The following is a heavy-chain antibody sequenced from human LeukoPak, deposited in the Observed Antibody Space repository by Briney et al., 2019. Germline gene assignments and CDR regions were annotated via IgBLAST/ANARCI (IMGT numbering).Heavy chain of an antibody. CDR2: IGIRGDT. Sequence: QSGGSLRLSCAASGFTFIDYDMHWVRQAIGKGLEWVSDIGIRGDTHYSGFVKGRFTISRENAESSLYLQMNSLRAEDTAVYYCARGGIQVSGIDEFDYWGQGTLVTVSS. D-gene: IGHD6-19*01. V-gene: IGHV3-13*01. CDR1: GFTFIDYD. CDR3: ARGGIQVSGIDEFDY. J-gene: IGHJ4*02.